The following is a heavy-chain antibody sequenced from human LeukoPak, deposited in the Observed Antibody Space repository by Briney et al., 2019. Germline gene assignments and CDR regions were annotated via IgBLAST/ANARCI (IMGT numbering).Heavy chain of an antibody. Sequence: GGSLRLSCAASGFTFSSYWMSWVRQAPGKGLECVANIKQDGSDKYYVDSVKGRFTISRDNAKNLVSLQMSSLRDEDTAVYYCARGSEHLDNWFDPWGQGTLVTVSS. J-gene: IGHJ5*02. D-gene: IGHD1-14*01. CDR2: IKQDGSDK. CDR1: GFTFSSYW. CDR3: ARGSEHLDNWFDP. V-gene: IGHV3-7*01.